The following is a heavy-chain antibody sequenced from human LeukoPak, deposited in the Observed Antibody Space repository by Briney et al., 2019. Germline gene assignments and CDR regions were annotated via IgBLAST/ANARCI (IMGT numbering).Heavy chain of an antibody. CDR2: IREDGSEK. CDR3: AKDRSMSITMVRGVTPDPFDY. D-gene: IGHD3-10*01. J-gene: IGHJ4*02. V-gene: IGHV3-7*01. CDR1: GFTFSSSW. Sequence: GGSLRLSCAASGFTFSSSWMTWVRQAPGKGLEWVASIREDGSEKTSVDSVKGRFTISRDNAKNSLYLQMDSLRAEDTAVYYCAKDRSMSITMVRGVTPDPFDYWGQGTLVTVSS.